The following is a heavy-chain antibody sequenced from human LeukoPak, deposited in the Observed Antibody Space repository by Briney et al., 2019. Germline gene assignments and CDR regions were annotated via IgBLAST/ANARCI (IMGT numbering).Heavy chain of an antibody. CDR1: GFTFGDYA. CDR3: TRVSGSSGWYGAFDI. CDR2: IRSKAYGGTT. J-gene: IGHJ3*02. V-gene: IGHV3-49*03. D-gene: IGHD6-19*01. Sequence: GGSLRLSCTASGFTFGDYAMSWFRQAPGKGLGWVGFIRSKAYGGTTEYAASVKGRFTISRDDSKSIAYLQMNSLKTEDTAVYYCTRVSGSSGWYGAFDIWGQGTMVTVSS.